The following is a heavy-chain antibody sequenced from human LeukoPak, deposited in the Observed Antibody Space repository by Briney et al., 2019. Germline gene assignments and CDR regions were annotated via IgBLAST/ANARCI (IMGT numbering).Heavy chain of an antibody. V-gene: IGHV1-8*03. D-gene: IGHD1-26*01. CDR2: MNPNSGNT. CDR1: GGTFSSYA. Sequence: GASVKVSCKASGGTFSSYAISWVRQAPGQGLEWMGWMNPNSGNTGYAQKFQGRVTITRNTSISTAYMELSSLRSEDTAVYYCARLSLLLPDAFDIWGQGTMVTVSS. J-gene: IGHJ3*02. CDR3: ARLSLLLPDAFDI.